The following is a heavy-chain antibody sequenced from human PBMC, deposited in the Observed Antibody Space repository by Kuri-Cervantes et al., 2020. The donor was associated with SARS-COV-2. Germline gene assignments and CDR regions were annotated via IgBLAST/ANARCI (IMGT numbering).Heavy chain of an antibody. J-gene: IGHJ6*03. CDR3: AKDGEEYSSSSIEFYYYYYMDV. V-gene: IGHV3-30*18. CDR1: GFTFSSYG. Sequence: GESLKISCAASGFTFSSYGMHWVRQAPGKGLEWVAVISYDGSNKYYADSVKGRFTISRDNSKNTLYLQMNSLRAEDTAVYYCAKDGEEYSSSSIEFYYYYYMDVWGKGTTVTVSS. CDR2: ISYDGSNK. D-gene: IGHD6-6*01.